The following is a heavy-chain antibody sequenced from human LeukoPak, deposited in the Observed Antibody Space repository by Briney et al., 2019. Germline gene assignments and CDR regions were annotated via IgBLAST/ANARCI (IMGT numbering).Heavy chain of an antibody. CDR1: GFTFGNYP. CDR2: VSANGIST. V-gene: IGHV3-23*01. Sequence: GGSLRLSCAASGFTFGNYPMSWVRQAPGKGLEWVSVVSANGISTLYADSVKGRFTISRDNSKNTLYLQMNSLRAEDTAVYYCAKDAQFDYWGQGTLVTVSS. CDR3: AKDAQFDY. J-gene: IGHJ4*02.